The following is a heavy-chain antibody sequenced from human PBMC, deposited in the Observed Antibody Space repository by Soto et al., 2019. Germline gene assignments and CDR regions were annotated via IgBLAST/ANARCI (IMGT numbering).Heavy chain of an antibody. Sequence: GGSLRLSCAASGFTFSNYGMHWVRQAPGKGLEWVAVIWDDGNQKYYVDSVKGRFTISRDNSENTMFLQMNSLTAEDTAVYYCVRGGKTAGAFDIWGKGTMVTVSS. J-gene: IGHJ3*02. CDR1: GFTFSNYG. V-gene: IGHV3-33*01. D-gene: IGHD3-16*01. CDR3: VRGGKTAGAFDI. CDR2: IWDDGNQK.